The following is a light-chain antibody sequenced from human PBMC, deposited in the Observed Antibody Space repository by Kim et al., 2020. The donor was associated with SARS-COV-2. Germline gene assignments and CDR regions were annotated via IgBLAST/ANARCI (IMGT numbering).Light chain of an antibody. Sequence: LSPAERATLSCRASQSVGSRYLAWYQQKAGQAPRLLTHGASFRAIGIPDRFRGSGSETDFSLIISRLEPGDCAVYYCQQYDTSPFTFGQGTKLEI. CDR1: QSVGSRY. CDR2: GAS. CDR3: QQYDTSPFT. V-gene: IGKV3-20*01. J-gene: IGKJ2*01.